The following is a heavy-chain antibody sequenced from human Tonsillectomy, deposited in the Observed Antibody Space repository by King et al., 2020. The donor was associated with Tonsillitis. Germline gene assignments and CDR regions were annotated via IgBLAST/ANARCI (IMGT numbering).Heavy chain of an antibody. CDR1: GGSISNHDYY. CDR3: ATTWAYCSSSNCQYYFYY. V-gene: IGHV4-39*07. J-gene: IGHJ4*02. D-gene: IGHD2-2*01. Sequence: QLQESGPGLVNPSQTLSLTCTVSGGSISNHDYYWGWIRQPPGKGLEWIGIIHYSGISYYNPSLKSRVSISVHRSENEFSLKLSSVTAADTAVYFCATTWAYCSSSNCQYYFYYWGQGTLVTVSS. CDR2: IHYSGIS.